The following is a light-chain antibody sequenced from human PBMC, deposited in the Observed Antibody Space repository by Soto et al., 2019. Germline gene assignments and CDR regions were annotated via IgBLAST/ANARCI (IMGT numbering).Light chain of an antibody. V-gene: IGLV2-14*01. CDR2: EVN. CDR3: SSYTATSTHYV. CDR1: SSDVGDHNY. J-gene: IGLJ1*01. Sequence: QSVLTQPASVSGSPGQSITISCTGTSSDVGDHNYVSWYQQKPGKAPKLLISEVNNRPSGVSNRFSGPKSGNTASLTISGLRPDDEADYYCSSYTATSTHYVFGSGTKVTVL.